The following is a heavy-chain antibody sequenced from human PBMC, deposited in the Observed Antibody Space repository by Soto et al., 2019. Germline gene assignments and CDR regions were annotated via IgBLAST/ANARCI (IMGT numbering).Heavy chain of an antibody. V-gene: IGHV3-11*05. D-gene: IGHD6-13*01. CDR1: GFTFRDYY. J-gene: IGHJ6*02. CDR3: ARDGRSSNTGMDV. Sequence: LRLSCAASGFTFRDYYMNWIRQAPGKGLEWVSYISSSSSYTNYADSVKGRFTISRDNAKNSLYLQMNSLRAEDTAVYYCARDGRSSNTGMDVWGQGTTVTVSS. CDR2: ISSSSSYT.